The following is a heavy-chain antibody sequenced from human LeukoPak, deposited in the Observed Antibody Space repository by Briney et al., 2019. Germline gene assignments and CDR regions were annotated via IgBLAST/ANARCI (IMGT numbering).Heavy chain of an antibody. CDR1: GYTFTSYA. CDR3: AKDRRAAAGRLDY. CDR2: INAGNGNT. V-gene: IGHV1-3*01. Sequence: ASVKVSCKASGYTFTSYAMHWVRQAPGQRLEWMGWINAGNGNTKYSQRFQGRVTITRDTSASTAYMELSSLRSEDTAVYYCAKDRRAAAGRLDYWGQGTLVTVSS. J-gene: IGHJ4*02. D-gene: IGHD6-13*01.